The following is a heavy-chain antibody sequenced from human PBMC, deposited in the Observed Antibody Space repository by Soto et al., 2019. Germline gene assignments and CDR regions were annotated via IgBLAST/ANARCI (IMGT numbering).Heavy chain of an antibody. CDR3: ARLQLGGDRMLNWFDP. Sequence: QVQVVQSGPELKKPGASVKVSCKAQGYIFTKYGIGWVRQAPGHGLEWMGLINVYNGDRKVAQKFQDRVSMTTDTATATAYMELKSLRSGDTAVYYCARLQLGGDRMLNWFDPWGQGTLVTVSS. CDR1: GYIFTKYG. J-gene: IGHJ5*02. CDR2: INVYNGDR. D-gene: IGHD2-21*02. V-gene: IGHV1-18*01.